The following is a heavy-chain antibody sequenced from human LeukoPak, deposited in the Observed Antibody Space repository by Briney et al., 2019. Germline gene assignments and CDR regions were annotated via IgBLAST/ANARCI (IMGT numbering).Heavy chain of an antibody. D-gene: IGHD3-9*01. CDR2: ISGSGGNT. J-gene: IGHJ4*01. CDR3: AKGSVNYDILTGSYFDS. Sequence: GGSLRLSCAASGFTFNTYAMNWVRQAPGRGLEWVSSISGSGGNTYYAESVKDRFTISRDNSKYTVSLQMDSLRAEDRAVYYCAKGSVNYDILTGSYFDSWGQGTLVTVSS. CDR1: GFTFNTYA. V-gene: IGHV3-23*01.